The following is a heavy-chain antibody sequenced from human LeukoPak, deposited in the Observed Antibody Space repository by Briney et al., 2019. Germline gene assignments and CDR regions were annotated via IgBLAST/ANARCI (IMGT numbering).Heavy chain of an antibody. CDR2: ISYDGSNK. V-gene: IGHV3-30-3*01. D-gene: IGHD1-7*01. Sequence: GRSLRLSCAASGFTFSSYAMHWVRQAPGKGLEWVAVISYDGSNKYYADSVKGRFTISRDNSKNTLYLQMNSLRAEDTAVYYCAGLLGVELHHGMDVWGQGTTVTVSS. J-gene: IGHJ6*02. CDR3: AGLLGVELHHGMDV. CDR1: GFTFSSYA.